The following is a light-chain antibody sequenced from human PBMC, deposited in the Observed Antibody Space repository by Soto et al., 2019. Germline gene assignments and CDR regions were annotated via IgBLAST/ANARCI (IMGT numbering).Light chain of an antibody. J-gene: IGKJ1*01. CDR2: AAS. CDR3: LQHDSYPWT. CDR1: LGIRND. V-gene: IGKV1-17*01. Sequence: DIQMTQSPSSLSASLGERVTITCRASLGIRNDLGWYQHKPGKAPNRLIYAASSLQSGVPSRFSGSGSGTEFTITISSLQPEDFATYFCLQHDSYPWTFGQVTKVAIK.